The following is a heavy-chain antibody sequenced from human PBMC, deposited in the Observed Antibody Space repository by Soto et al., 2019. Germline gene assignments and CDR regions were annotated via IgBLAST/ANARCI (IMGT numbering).Heavy chain of an antibody. J-gene: IGHJ6*03. V-gene: IGHV4-39*01. D-gene: IGHD6-6*01. CDR3: ASMPREEYSSSSPYYYYYYMDV. CDR1: GGSISSSSYY. CDR2: IYYSGGT. Sequence: SETLSLTCTVSGGSISSSSYYWGWIRQPPGKGLEWIGSIYYSGGTYYNPSLKSRVTISVDTSKNQFSLKLSSVTAADTAVYYCASMPREEYSSSSPYYYYYYMDVWGKGTTVTVSS.